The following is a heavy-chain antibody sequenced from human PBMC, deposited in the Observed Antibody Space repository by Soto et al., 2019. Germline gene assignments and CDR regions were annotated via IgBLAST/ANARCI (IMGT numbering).Heavy chain of an antibody. J-gene: IGHJ6*02. CDR2: ISWDGGST. CDR1: GFTFDDYT. CDR3: AKDIQQAESYYYYGMDV. D-gene: IGHD2-15*01. Sequence: GSLRLSFAASGFTFDDYTMHLVRQAPGKGLEWVSLISWDGGSTYYADSVKGRFTISRDNSKNSLYLQMNSLRTEDTALYYCAKDIQQAESYYYYGMDVWGQGTTVTVSS. V-gene: IGHV3-43*01.